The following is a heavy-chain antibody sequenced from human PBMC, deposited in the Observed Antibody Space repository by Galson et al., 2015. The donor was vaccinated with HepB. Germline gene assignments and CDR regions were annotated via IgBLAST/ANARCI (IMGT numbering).Heavy chain of an antibody. Sequence: SVKVSCKVSGYTLTELSMHWVRQAPGKGLEWMGGFDPEDGETIYAQKFQGRVTMAEDTSTDTAYMELSSLRSEDPAVYYCATHGRFARFDPWGQGTLVTVSS. CDR1: GYTLTELS. J-gene: IGHJ5*02. CDR3: ATHGRFARFDP. CDR2: FDPEDGET. V-gene: IGHV1-24*01.